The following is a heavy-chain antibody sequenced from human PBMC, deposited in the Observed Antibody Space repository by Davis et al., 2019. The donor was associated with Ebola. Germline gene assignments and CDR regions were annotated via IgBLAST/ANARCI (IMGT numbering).Heavy chain of an antibody. V-gene: IGHV3-21*04. CDR2: ISSSSSYI. CDR1: GLTFSTYA. CDR3: ARVSSSSWYGADY. Sequence: GESLKISCAASGLTFSTYAMSWVRQAPGKGLEWVSSISSSSSYIYYADSVKGRFTISRDNSKNTLYLQMNGLRAEDTAVYYCARVSSSSWYGADYWGQGTLVTVSS. J-gene: IGHJ4*02. D-gene: IGHD6-13*01.